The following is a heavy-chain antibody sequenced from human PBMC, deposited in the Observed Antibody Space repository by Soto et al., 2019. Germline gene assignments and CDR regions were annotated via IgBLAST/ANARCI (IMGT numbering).Heavy chain of an antibody. CDR2: MYPSGSS. V-gene: IGHV4-4*02. CDR3: AREGFDHRTDS. CDR1: GGSIDTPNW. Sequence: QVQLQESGPGLVKPSETLSLTCAVSGGSIDTPNWWSWYHRPPGKGLEWIGEMYPSGSSNRNPSLNSRVTISLDTSNNHFSLKLTSLTAADTAIYYCAREGFDHRTDSWGQGIPVTVSS. J-gene: IGHJ4*02.